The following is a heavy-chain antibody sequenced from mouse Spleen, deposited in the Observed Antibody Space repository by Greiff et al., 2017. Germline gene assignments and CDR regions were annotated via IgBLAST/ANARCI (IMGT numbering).Heavy chain of an antibody. V-gene: IGHV1-15*01. Sequence: VQVVESGAELVRPGASVTLSCKASGYTFTDYEMHWVKQTPVHGLEWIGAIDPETGGTAYNQKFKGKATLTADKSSSTAYMELRSLTSEDSAVYYCTRGAYWGQGTTLTVSS. J-gene: IGHJ2*01. CDR1: GYTFTDYE. CDR3: TRGAY. CDR2: IDPETGGT.